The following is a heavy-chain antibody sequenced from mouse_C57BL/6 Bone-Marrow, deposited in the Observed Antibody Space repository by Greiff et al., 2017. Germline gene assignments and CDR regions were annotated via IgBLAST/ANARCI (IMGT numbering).Heavy chain of an antibody. D-gene: IGHD2-2*01. J-gene: IGHJ4*01. Sequence: QVQLKESGAELVRPGASVKLSCKASGYTFTDYYINWVKQRPGQGLEWIARIYPGSGNTYYNEKFKGKATLTAEKSSSTAYMQLSSLTSEDSAVYFCAREGYVYAMDYWGQGTSVTVSS. CDR2: IYPGSGNT. V-gene: IGHV1-76*01. CDR3: AREGYVYAMDY. CDR1: GYTFTDYY.